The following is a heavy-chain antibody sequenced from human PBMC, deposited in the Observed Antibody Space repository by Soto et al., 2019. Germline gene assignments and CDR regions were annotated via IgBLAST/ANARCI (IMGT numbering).Heavy chain of an antibody. CDR2: IYYSGST. CDR1: GGSISSSSYY. V-gene: IGHV4-39*01. J-gene: IGHJ6*02. D-gene: IGHD3-10*01. Sequence: PSETLSLTCTVSGGSISSSSYYWGWIRQPPGKGLEWIGSIYYSGSTYYNPSLKSRVTISVDTSKNQFSLKLSSVTAADTAVYYCARVLWFGELLHDYYYYGMDVWGQGTTVTVSS. CDR3: ARVLWFGELLHDYYYYGMDV.